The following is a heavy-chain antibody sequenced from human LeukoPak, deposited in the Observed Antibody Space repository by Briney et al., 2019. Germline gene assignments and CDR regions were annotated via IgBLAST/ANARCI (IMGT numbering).Heavy chain of an antibody. CDR2: ISAYNGNT. D-gene: IGHD3-22*01. CDR1: GYTFTSYG. J-gene: IGHJ4*02. CDR3: ARANHQYYYDSSGYYPTPTFDY. Sequence: EASVKVSCKASGYTFTSYGISWVRQAPGQGLEWMGWISAYNGNTNYARKLQGRVTMTTDTSTSTAYMELRSLRSDDTAVYYCARANHQYYYDSSGYYPTPTFDYWGQGTLVTVSS. V-gene: IGHV1-18*01.